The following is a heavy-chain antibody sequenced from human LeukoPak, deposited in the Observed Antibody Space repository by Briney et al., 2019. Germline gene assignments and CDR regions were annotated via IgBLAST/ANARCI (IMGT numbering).Heavy chain of an antibody. D-gene: IGHD1-26*01. CDR3: ARGPFSGAASFDY. V-gene: IGHV1-69*05. CDR2: IIPIFGTA. CDR1: GGTFSSYA. Sequence: ASVKVSCKASGGTFSSYAISWVRQAPGQGLEWMGGIIPIFGTANYAQKFQGRVTTTTDESTSTAYMELSSLRSEDTAVYYCARGPFSGAASFDYWGQGTLVTVSS. J-gene: IGHJ4*02.